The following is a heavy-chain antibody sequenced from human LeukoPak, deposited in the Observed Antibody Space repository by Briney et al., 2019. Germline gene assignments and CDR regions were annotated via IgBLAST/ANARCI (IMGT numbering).Heavy chain of an antibody. J-gene: IGHJ3*02. CDR3: ARDRSGWKLDAFDI. D-gene: IGHD6-19*01. Sequence: PGGSLRLSCAASGFTFSSYTMNWVRQAPGKGLEWVSYISTTDTKYYADSVKGRFTISRDNAKNSLFLQMNSLRVEDTAVYYCARDRSGWKLDAFDIWGQGTMVTVSS. CDR2: ISTTDTK. CDR1: GFTFSSYT. V-gene: IGHV3-48*01.